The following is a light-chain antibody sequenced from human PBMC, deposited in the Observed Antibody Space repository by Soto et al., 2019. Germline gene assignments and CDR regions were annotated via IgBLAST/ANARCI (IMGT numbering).Light chain of an antibody. V-gene: IGKV3-11*01. CDR3: QQRSNWPPGIT. Sequence: EIVLTQSPAALSLSPGERATLSCRAGQSVSSYLAWYQQKPGQAPRLLIYDASNRATGIPARFSGSGSGTDFTLTISSLEPEDFAVYYCQQRSNWPPGITFGQRTRLAV. CDR1: QSVSSY. J-gene: IGKJ5*01. CDR2: DAS.